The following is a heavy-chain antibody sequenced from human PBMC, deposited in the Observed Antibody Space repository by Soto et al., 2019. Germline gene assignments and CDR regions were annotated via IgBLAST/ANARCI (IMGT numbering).Heavy chain of an antibody. D-gene: IGHD3-22*01. Sequence: VASVKVSCKASGYTFTSYGISWVRQAPGQGLEWMGWISAYNGNTNYAQKLQGRVTMTTDTSTSTAYMELRSLRSDDTAVYYCARDIRDDSSGQRAHFDYWGQGTLVTVS. V-gene: IGHV1-18*01. CDR2: ISAYNGNT. J-gene: IGHJ4*02. CDR1: GYTFTSYG. CDR3: ARDIRDDSSGQRAHFDY.